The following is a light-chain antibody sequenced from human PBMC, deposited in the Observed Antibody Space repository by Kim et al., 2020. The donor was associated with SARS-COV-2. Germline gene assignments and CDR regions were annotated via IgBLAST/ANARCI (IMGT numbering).Light chain of an antibody. Sequence: EIVMTQSPATLSVSPGERATLSCRASQSVRSNLAWYQHKPGQAPRLLIYGASTRATGIPARFSGSGSGTEFTLTISSLQSEDFAVYYCQQTSSWPRTFGQGTKVDIK. V-gene: IGKV3-15*01. CDR3: QQTSSWPRT. CDR1: QSVRSN. CDR2: GAS. J-gene: IGKJ1*01.